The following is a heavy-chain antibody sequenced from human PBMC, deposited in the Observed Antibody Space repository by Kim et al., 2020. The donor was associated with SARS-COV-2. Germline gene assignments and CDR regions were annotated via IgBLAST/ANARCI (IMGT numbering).Heavy chain of an antibody. J-gene: IGHJ6*01. CDR3: ARDREPYCSGGTCFGMDV. CDR2: FNPNRGVT. V-gene: IGHV1-2*06. D-gene: IGHD2-15*01. CDR1: GYTFTGLY. Sequence: ASVKVSCKASGYTFTGLYMHWVRQAPGQGLEWMGRFNPNRGVTTYAQKFQGRVTMTRATTVTTAYMELTSLRSDDTAVYYCARDREPYCSGGTCFGMDVW.